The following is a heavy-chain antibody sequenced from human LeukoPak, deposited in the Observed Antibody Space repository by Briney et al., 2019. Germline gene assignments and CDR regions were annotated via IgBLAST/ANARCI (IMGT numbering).Heavy chain of an antibody. CDR2: ISSNGGST. CDR3: ATVRGIVGATRSGYFDL. CDR1: GFTFSSYA. J-gene: IGHJ2*01. V-gene: IGHV3-64*01. D-gene: IGHD1-26*01. Sequence: GGSLRLSCAASGFTFSSYAMHWVRQAPGKGLEYVSAISSNGGSTYYANSVKGRFTISRDNSKNTLYLQMGSLRAGDMAVYYCATVRGIVGATRSGYFDLWGRGTLVTVSS.